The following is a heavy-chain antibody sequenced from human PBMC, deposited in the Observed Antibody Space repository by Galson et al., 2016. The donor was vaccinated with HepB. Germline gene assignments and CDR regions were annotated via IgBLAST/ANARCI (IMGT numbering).Heavy chain of an antibody. D-gene: IGHD2-21*02. V-gene: IGHV3-23*01. Sequence: SLRLSCAASAFSSSSYAMSWVRQAPGKGLEWVSIISNTGGRTYYADSVNGRFTISRDKSKNTLQLQMNSLRAEDTAVYYCAKADAYYGGDGYPSFDYWGQGTLVTVSS. CDR1: AFSSSSYA. CDR3: AKADAYYGGDGYPSFDY. J-gene: IGHJ4*02. CDR2: ISNTGGRT.